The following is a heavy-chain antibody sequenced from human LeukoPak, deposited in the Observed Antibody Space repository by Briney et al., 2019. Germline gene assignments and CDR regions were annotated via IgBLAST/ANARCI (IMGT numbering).Heavy chain of an antibody. V-gene: IGHV1-8*01. J-gene: IGHJ4*02. CDR2: MNPNSGDT. D-gene: IGHD5-24*01. CDR1: GYTFTSYD. CDR3: ARTPRNGYIEGY. Sequence: ASVNVSCKPSGYTFTSYDINWVRQATGQGLEWMGWMNPNSGDTSYAQNFQGRVTMTRDTSISTAYMELSGLRSEDTAVYYCARTPRNGYIEGYWGQGTLVTVSS.